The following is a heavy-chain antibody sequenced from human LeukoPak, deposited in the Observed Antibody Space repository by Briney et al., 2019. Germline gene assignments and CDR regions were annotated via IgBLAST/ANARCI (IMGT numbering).Heavy chain of an antibody. D-gene: IGHD3-22*01. CDR3: ARDYYDSSGHDAFDT. J-gene: IGHJ3*02. V-gene: IGHV4-59*01. Sequence: SETLSLTCTVSGGSISSYYWSWIRRPPGKGLEWIGYIYYSGSTNYNPSLKSRVTISVDTSKNQFSLKLSSVTAADTAVYYCARDYYDSSGHDAFDTWGQGTMVTVSS. CDR1: GGSISSYY. CDR2: IYYSGST.